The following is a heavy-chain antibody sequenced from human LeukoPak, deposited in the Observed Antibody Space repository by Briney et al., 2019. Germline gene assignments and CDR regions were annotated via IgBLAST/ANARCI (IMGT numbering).Heavy chain of an antibody. Sequence: WMGRIIPILGIATYAQKFQGRVTITADKSTSTAYMELSSLRSEDTAVYYCARDNMYGARDYWGQGTLVTVSS. CDR3: ARDNMYGARDY. D-gene: IGHD3-10*02. V-gene: IGHV1-69*04. CDR2: IIPILGIA. J-gene: IGHJ4*02.